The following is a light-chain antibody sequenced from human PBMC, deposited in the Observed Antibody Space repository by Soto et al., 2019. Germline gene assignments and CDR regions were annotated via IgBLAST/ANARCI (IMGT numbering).Light chain of an antibody. J-gene: IGKJ1*01. CDR3: QQYGSSPGWT. CDR2: GAS. Sequence: IVLTQAPGTLSLSPGERATLSCSASQSVSSSYLAWYQQKPGQAPRLLIYGASSRATGIPDRFSGSGSGTDFTLTISRLEPEDFAVYYCQQYGSSPGWTFGQGTKVDI. CDR1: QSVSSSY. V-gene: IGKV3-20*01.